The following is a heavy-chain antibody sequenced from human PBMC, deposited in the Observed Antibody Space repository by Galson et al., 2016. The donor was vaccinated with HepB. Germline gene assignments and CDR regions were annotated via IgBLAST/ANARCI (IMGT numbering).Heavy chain of an antibody. CDR2: ITPIFDTT. J-gene: IGHJ4*02. V-gene: IGHV1-69*13. CDR3: VTDCGSASCYLTHYFDY. Sequence: SVKVSCKASGGSFSTFTISWVRQAPGQGLEWMGEITPIFDTTKYAQKFRGRVTITADAPTSTAYMELGSLRSEDTAVYYCVTDCGSASCYLTHYFDYWGQGTLVTVSS. CDR1: GGSFSTFT. D-gene: IGHD2-2*01.